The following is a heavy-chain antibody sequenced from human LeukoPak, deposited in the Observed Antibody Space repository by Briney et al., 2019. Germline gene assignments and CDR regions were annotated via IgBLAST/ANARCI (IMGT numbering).Heavy chain of an antibody. CDR1: GYTFTSYY. CDR2: INPSGGST. D-gene: IGHD3-3*01. V-gene: IGHV1-46*01. J-gene: IGHJ6*04. CDR3: ARGGREMRFGV. Sequence: ASVKVSCKASGYTFTSYYMHWVRQAPGQGLEWMGIINPSGGSTSYAQKFQGRVTMTRDMSTSTLYMELSSLRSEDTAVYYCARGGREMRFGVWGKGTTVTVSS.